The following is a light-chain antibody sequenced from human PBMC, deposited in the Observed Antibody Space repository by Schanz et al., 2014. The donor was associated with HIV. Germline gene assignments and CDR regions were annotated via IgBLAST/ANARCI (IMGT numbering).Light chain of an antibody. CDR1: SSDVGNYNY. CDR3: SSYSSSSTL. V-gene: IGLV2-14*03. Sequence: QSALTQPASVSGSPGQSITISCTGTSSDVGNYNYVSWYQQLPGKVPKLMIYDVSNRASGVSNRFSGSKSGNTASLTISGLQAEDEADYHCSSYSSSSTLFGTGTKLTVL. CDR2: DVS. J-gene: IGLJ1*01.